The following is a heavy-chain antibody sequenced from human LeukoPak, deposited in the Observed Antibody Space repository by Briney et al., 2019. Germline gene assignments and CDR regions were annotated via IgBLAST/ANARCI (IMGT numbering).Heavy chain of an antibody. CDR2: INHSGST. V-gene: IGHV4-34*01. Sequence: SETLSLTCAVYGGSFSGYYWSWIHQPPGKGLEWIGEINHSGSTNYNSSLKSRVTISVDTSKNQFSLKLSSVTAADTAVYYCARGLSAIVYWGQGTLVTVSS. D-gene: IGHD2-15*01. CDR3: ARGLSAIVY. CDR1: GGSFSGYY. J-gene: IGHJ4*02.